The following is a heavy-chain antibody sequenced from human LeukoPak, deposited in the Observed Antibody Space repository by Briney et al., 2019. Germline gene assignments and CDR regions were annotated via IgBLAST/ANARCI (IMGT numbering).Heavy chain of an antibody. V-gene: IGHV1-18*01. D-gene: IGHD3-3*01. CDR2: ISAYNGST. Sequence: ASVKVSCKASGYTFTSYGISWVRQAPGQGLEWMGWISAYNGSTNYAQKLQGRVTMTTDTSTSTAYMELRSLRSDDTAVYYCARYGIGFWSGYYTDAYFDYWGQGTLVTVSS. J-gene: IGHJ4*02. CDR3: ARYGIGFWSGYYTDAYFDY. CDR1: GYTFTSYG.